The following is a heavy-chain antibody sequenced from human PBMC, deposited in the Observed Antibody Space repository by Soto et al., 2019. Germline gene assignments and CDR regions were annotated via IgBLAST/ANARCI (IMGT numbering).Heavy chain of an antibody. Sequence: GESLKISCKGSGYSSTSYWIGWVRQMPGKGLEWMGIIYPGDSDTRYSPSFQGQVTISADKSISTAYLQWSSLKASDTAMYYCARREGSSSAQEPNWFAPWGQGTLVTVSS. D-gene: IGHD6-6*01. V-gene: IGHV5-51*01. CDR3: ARREGSSSAQEPNWFAP. J-gene: IGHJ5*02. CDR2: IYPGDSDT. CDR1: GYSSTSYW.